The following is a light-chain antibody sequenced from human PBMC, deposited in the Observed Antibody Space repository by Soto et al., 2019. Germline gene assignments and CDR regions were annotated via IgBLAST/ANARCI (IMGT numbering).Light chain of an antibody. Sequence: QSALTQPASVSGSPGQSITISCTETNNYVGIYTYVSWYQHHPGKAPKLMIYDVSNRPSGVSDRFSGSTSGNTASLTISGLQTEDEADYYCSLYRGANKEVFGGGTKLTVL. J-gene: IGLJ2*01. CDR2: DVS. V-gene: IGLV2-14*03. CDR1: NNYVGIYTY. CDR3: SLYRGANKEV.